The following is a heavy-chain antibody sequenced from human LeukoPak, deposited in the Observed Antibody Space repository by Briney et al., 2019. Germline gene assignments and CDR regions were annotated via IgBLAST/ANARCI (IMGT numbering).Heavy chain of an antibody. V-gene: IGHV3-20*04. J-gene: IGHJ5*02. CDR2: INWNGGST. D-gene: IGHD3-22*01. CDR1: GFTFDDYG. Sequence: GGSLRLSCAASGFTFDDYGMSWVHQAPGKGLEWVSGINWNGGSTGYADSVKGRSTISRDNAKNSLYLQMNSLRAEDTALYYCARANYYDSSGYPVPFDPWGQGTLVTVSS. CDR3: ARANYYDSSGYPVPFDP.